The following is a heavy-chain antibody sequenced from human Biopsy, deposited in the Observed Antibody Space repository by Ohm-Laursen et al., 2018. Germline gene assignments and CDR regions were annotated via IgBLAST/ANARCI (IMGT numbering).Heavy chain of an antibody. CDR3: ARFPLGAYDDSGSYRAVEHWYFDL. CDR1: GGTFTNHA. Sequence: SSVKVSCKASGGTFTNHAVGWVRQAPGQGLEWVGSSIPLFNTANYADKFQGRVTLTADKSTTTAYMELSSLRSEDTSIYYCARFPLGAYDDSGSYRAVEHWYFDLWGRGTLVTVSS. D-gene: IGHD3-22*01. CDR2: SIPLFNTA. V-gene: IGHV1-69*06. J-gene: IGHJ2*01.